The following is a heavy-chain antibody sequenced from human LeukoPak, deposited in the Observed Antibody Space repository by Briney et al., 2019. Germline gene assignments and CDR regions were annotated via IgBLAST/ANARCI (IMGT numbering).Heavy chain of an antibody. CDR1: GYTIISYY. V-gene: IGHV1-46*01. J-gene: IGHJ4*02. CDR3: ARDRSNHLDY. Sequence: ASVKVSCKATGYTIISYYIHWVRQAPGQGLEWMGVINPSGGSTTFAQKFQGRVSMTRDMSTSTFTMELSSLRSEDTALYYCARDRSNHLDYWGQGTLVTVSS. D-gene: IGHD2-2*01. CDR2: INPSGGST.